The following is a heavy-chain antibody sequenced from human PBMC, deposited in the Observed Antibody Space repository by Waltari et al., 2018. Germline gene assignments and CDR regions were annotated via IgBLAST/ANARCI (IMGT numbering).Heavy chain of an antibody. J-gene: IGHJ5*02. V-gene: IGHV4-59*11. Sequence: QVQLQESGPGLVKPSETLSLTCTVSGGSISSHYWSWIRQPPGKGLEWIGYIYYSGSTNYNPSLKSRVTISVDTSKNQFSLKLSSVTAADTAVDYCARGTGYYTNWFDPWGQGTLVTVSS. D-gene: IGHD3-9*01. CDR3: ARGTGYYTNWFDP. CDR1: GGSISSHY. CDR2: IYYSGST.